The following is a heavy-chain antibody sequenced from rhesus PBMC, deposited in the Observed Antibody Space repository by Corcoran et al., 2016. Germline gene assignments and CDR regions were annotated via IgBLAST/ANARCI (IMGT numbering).Heavy chain of an antibody. CDR3: ARYGGYYYFDF. CDR1: DGSISSRY. V-gene: IGHV4-169*01. Sequence: QLQLQASGPGLVKPSETLSLTCAVSDGSISSRYWSWIRQAPGKGLEWIGHIHGSGSATRYSPSLKSRVTLSVDASKNQLSLKLYSVPAADSAVYFCARYGGYYYFDFWGQGVLVTVSS. J-gene: IGHJ4*01. D-gene: IGHD6-37*01. CDR2: IHGSGSAT.